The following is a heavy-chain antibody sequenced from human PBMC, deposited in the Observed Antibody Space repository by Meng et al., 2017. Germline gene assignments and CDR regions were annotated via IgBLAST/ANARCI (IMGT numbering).Heavy chain of an antibody. CDR1: GFTFSSYS. J-gene: IGHJ3*02. Sequence: GESLKISCAASGFTFSSYSMNWVRQAPGKGLEWVSSISSSSSYIYYADSVKGRFTISRDNAKNSLCLQMNSLRAEDTAVYYCARAREVTTVTTPEAFDIWGQGTMVTVSS. CDR3: ARAREVTTVTTPEAFDI. CDR2: ISSSSSYI. V-gene: IGHV3-21*01. D-gene: IGHD4-17*01.